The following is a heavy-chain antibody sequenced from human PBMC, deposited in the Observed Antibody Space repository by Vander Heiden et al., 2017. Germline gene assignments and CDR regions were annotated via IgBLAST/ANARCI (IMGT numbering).Heavy chain of an antibody. D-gene: IGHD6-19*01. V-gene: IGHV3-33*01. J-gene: IGHJ4*02. Sequence: QVQLVESGGGVVQSGRSLRLACAASGFTFTTYRMHWVRQAPGKGLEWLAIIWYDGNTKDYADSVKGRFTISRDNSKNTLYLEMSSLRVEDTAIYYCARAGSDIAVAGPFDFWGQGTLVTVSS. CDR2: IWYDGNTK. CDR3: ARAGSDIAVAGPFDF. CDR1: GFTFTTYR.